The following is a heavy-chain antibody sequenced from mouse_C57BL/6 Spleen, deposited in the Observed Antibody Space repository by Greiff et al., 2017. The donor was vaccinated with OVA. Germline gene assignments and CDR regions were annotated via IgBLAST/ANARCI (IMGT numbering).Heavy chain of an antibody. CDR1: GFTFSSYG. V-gene: IGHV5-6*01. CDR2: ISSGGSYT. J-gene: IGHJ4*01. D-gene: IGHD1-1*01. CDR3: ARHDYGSSYGYAMDY. Sequence: EVMLVESGGDLVKPGGSLKLSCAASGFTFSSYGMSWVRQTPDKRLEWVATISSGGSYTYYPDSVKGRFTISRDNAKNTLYLQMSSLKSEDTAMYYCARHDYGSSYGYAMDYWGQGTSVTVSS.